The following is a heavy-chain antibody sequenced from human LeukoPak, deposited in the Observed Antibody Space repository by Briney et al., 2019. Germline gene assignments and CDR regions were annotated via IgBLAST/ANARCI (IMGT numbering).Heavy chain of an antibody. J-gene: IGHJ5*02. V-gene: IGHV4-39*07. D-gene: IGHD3-10*01. CDR3: ARELWFVNAPGSWLDL. CDR1: GGSISSSSYY. Sequence: PSETLSLTCTVSGGSISSSSYYWGWIRQPPGKGLEWIGSIYYSGSTYYNPSLKSRVTISVDTSKNQFSLRLTSVTAADTAVYYCARELWFVNAPGSWLDLWGQGTLVTVSS. CDR2: IYYSGST.